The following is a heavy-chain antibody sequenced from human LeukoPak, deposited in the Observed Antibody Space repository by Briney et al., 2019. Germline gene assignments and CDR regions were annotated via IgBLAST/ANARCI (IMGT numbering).Heavy chain of an antibody. CDR1: GFTFSSYG. CDR3: AKALWFGELNY. J-gene: IGHJ4*02. Sequence: GGSLRLSCAASGFTFSSYGMHWVRQAPGKGLEWVAVISYDGTNKYYADSVKGRVTISRDNSENTLYLQLNSLRTEDTAVYYCAKALWFGELNYWGQGTLVTVSS. V-gene: IGHV3-30*18. CDR2: ISYDGTNK. D-gene: IGHD3-10*01.